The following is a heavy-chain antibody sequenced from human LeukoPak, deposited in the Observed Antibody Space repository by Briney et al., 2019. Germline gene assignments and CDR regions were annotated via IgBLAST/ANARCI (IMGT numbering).Heavy chain of an antibody. Sequence: SVKVSCKASGGTFSSYAISWVRQAPGQGLEWMGGIIPIFGTANYAQKFQGRVTITADKSTSTAYMELSSLRSEDTAVYYCARGTPPIGVPRWFDPWGQGTLVTVSS. J-gene: IGHJ5*02. D-gene: IGHD3-10*01. CDR3: ARGTPPIGVPRWFDP. CDR1: GGTFSSYA. CDR2: IIPIFGTA. V-gene: IGHV1-69*06.